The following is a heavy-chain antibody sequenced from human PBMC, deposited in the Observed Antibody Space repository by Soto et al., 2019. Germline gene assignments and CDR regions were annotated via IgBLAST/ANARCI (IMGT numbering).Heavy chain of an antibody. J-gene: IGHJ5*02. V-gene: IGHV4-59*13. CDR2: VYYSGST. Sequence: QVQLQESGPGLVKPSETLSLTCTVSGGSISGYYWSWIWQSPEKGLEWIGHVYYSGSTKYNTSLKSRVTISVXTXKXQXSXXXRXXXAXXXXVYYCAMTVTTLYNWFDPWGQGILVTVSS. CDR3: AMTVTTLYNWFDP. CDR1: GGSISGYY. D-gene: IGHD4-4*01.